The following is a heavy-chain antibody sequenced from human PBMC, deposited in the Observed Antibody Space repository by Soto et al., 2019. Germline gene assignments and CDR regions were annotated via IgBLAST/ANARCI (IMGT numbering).Heavy chain of an antibody. CDR3: VRDNSVITGYGGKTYYAMNG. Sequence: LRLSCAASGFTFRSYTMQWVRQAPGKGLEWVSYISSSGSYIYYADSVKGRFTISRDNARNSLYVQMNSLRAEDTAVYYCVRDNSVITGYGGKTYYAMNGWGRRSTVRVSS. CDR2: ISSSGSYI. CDR1: GFTFRSYT. V-gene: IGHV3-21*01. J-gene: IGHJ6*02. D-gene: IGHD5-18*01.